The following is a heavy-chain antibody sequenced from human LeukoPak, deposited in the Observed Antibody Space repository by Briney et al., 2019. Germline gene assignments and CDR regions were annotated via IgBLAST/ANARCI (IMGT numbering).Heavy chain of an antibody. Sequence: GGSLRLSCAASGFTFSSYAMHWVRQAPGKGLEWVAVISYDGSNKYYADSVKGRFTISRDNSKNTLYLQMNSLRAEDTAVYYCARPGEIAKIIRSRYFDLWGRGTLVTVSS. CDR3: ARPGEIAKIIRSRYFDL. V-gene: IGHV3-30*04. CDR1: GFTFSSYA. J-gene: IGHJ2*01. D-gene: IGHD5-24*01. CDR2: ISYDGSNK.